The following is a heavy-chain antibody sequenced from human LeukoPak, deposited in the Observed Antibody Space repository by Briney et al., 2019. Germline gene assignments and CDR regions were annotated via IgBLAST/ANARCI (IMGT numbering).Heavy chain of an antibody. D-gene: IGHD6-13*01. CDR1: GFTFSSYA. J-gene: IGHJ3*02. CDR2: ISYDGSNK. V-gene: IGHV3-30-3*01. CDR3: ARIAVAPIDAFDI. Sequence: GGSLRLSCAASGFTFSSYAMHWGRQAPGKGLEWVAVISYDGSNKYYADSVKGRFTISRDNSKNTLYLQMNSLRAEDTAVYYCARIAVAPIDAFDIWGQGTMVTVSS.